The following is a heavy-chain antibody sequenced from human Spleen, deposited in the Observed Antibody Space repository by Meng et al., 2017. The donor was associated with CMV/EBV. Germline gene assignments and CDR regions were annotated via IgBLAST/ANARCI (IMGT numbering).Heavy chain of an antibody. Sequence: ASVKVSCKASVYTFTTPYMHWVRQAPGQGLEWMGVINYSAGTATFAQKFQGRLTMTRDTSTKTVYMELSSLRSEDTAVYYCARDRPTGGHYYGMDVWGQGTTVTVSS. J-gene: IGHJ6*02. V-gene: IGHV1-46*01. CDR2: INYSAGTA. D-gene: IGHD7-27*01. CDR3: ARDRPTGGHYYGMDV. CDR1: VYTFTTPY.